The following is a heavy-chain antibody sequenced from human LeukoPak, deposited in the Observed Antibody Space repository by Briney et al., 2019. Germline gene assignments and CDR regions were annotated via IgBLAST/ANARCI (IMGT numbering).Heavy chain of an antibody. CDR1: SGSLGSYY. Sequence: SETLSLACTVSSGSLGSYYWNWLRQPAGKGLEWIGHIYTSGSTNYNPSLKSRVTMSVDTSKNQFSLKLNSVTAADTAFYYCAREYSSSSGKALDYWGQGTLVTVSS. D-gene: IGHD6-6*01. CDR2: IYTSGST. J-gene: IGHJ4*02. CDR3: AREYSSSSGKALDY. V-gene: IGHV4-4*07.